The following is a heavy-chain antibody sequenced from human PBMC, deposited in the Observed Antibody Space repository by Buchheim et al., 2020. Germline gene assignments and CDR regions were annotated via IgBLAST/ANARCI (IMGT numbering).Heavy chain of an antibody. CDR2: IYHSGST. D-gene: IGHD3-9*01. CDR1: GGSISSSNW. CDR3: ARDLRYFDWLPKGGWFDP. J-gene: IGHJ5*02. V-gene: IGHV4-4*02. Sequence: QVQLQESGPGLVKPSGTLSLTCAVSGGSISSSNWWSWVRQPPGKGLEWIGEIYHSGSTNYNPSLKSRVTISVDNSTNQFSLKLSSVTAADTAVYYGARDLRYFDWLPKGGWFDPWGQGTL.